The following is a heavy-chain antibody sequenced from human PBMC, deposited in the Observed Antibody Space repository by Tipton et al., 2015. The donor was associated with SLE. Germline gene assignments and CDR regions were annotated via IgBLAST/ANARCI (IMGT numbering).Heavy chain of an antibody. D-gene: IGHD1-26*01. CDR2: INHSGST. J-gene: IGHJ6*03. CDR1: GGSFSGYY. Sequence: TLSLTCAVYGGSFSGYYWSWIRQPPGKGLEWIGEINHSGSTNYNPSLKSRVIISVDTSKNQFSLKLSSVTAADTAVYFCARVSGSYLYYYYYYYMDVWGKGTTVTVSS. CDR3: ARVSGSYLYYYYYYYMDV. V-gene: IGHV4-34*01.